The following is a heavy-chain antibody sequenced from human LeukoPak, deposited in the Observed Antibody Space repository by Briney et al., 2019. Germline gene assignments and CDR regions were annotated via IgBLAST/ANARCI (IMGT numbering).Heavy chain of an antibody. V-gene: IGHV1-24*01. D-gene: IGHD3-3*01. CDR3: ATYNDFWSGPKYYFDY. J-gene: IGHJ4*02. CDR1: GYTLTELS. Sequence: ASVKVSRKVSGYTLTELSMHWVRQAPGKGLEWMGGFDPEDGETIYAQKFQGRVTMTEDTSTDIAYMELSSLRSEDTAVYYCATYNDFWSGPKYYFDYWGQGTLVTVSS. CDR2: FDPEDGET.